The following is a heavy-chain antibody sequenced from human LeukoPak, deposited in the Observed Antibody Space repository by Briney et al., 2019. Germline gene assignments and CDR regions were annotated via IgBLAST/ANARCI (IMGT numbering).Heavy chain of an antibody. D-gene: IGHD1-26*01. V-gene: IGHV1-18*01. CDR1: GYTFTSYG. CDR3: ARRGSYSPDYFDY. J-gene: IGHJ4*02. Sequence: ASVKVSCKASGYTFTSYGISWVRQAPGQGLEWMGWISAYNGNTNYAQKFQGRVTITADKSTSTAYMELSSLRSEDTAVYYCARRGSYSPDYFDYWGQGTLVTVSS. CDR2: ISAYNGNT.